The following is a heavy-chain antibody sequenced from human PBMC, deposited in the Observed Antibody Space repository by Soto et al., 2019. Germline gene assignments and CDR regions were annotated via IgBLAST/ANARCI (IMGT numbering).Heavy chain of an antibody. D-gene: IGHD3-22*01. Sequence: SETLSLTCTVSGGSISSSSYYWGWIRQPPGKGLEWIGSIYYSGSTYYNPSLKSRVTISVDTSKNQFSLKLSSVTAADTAVYYCAGGMEYYDSSGYHFDYWGQGTLVTVFS. J-gene: IGHJ4*02. CDR3: AGGMEYYDSSGYHFDY. CDR1: GGSISSSSYY. V-gene: IGHV4-39*07. CDR2: IYYSGST.